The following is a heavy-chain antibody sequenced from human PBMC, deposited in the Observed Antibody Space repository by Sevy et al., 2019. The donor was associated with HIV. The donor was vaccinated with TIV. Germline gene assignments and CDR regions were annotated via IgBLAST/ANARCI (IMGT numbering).Heavy chain of an antibody. V-gene: IGHV3-30*02. CDR2: VRNDGSNK. D-gene: IGHD2-8*01. CDR3: ARGRKTTEEWLEELDYYYGLDV. CDR1: GFSLTTSD. J-gene: IGHJ6*02. Sequence: GGSLRLSCAASGFSLTTSDMHWVRQAPGKGLEWVAYVRNDGSNKYYAYSVRDRFTISRDSPKNTLYLQMNSLRDEDTAIYYCARGRKTTEEWLEELDYYYGLDVWGQGTTVTVSS.